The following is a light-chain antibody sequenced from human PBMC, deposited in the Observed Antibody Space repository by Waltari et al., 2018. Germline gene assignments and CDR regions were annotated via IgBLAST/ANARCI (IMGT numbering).Light chain of an antibody. CDR3: QQYYAAPYT. Sequence: DIVMTQSPDSLAVSLGGRATINCRSSRSVLDTSKNKNFLAWYQLKPGQSPKLLIYWASTRESGVPYRFRASVSWTDFTLTLSSLQAEDVAIYSFQQYYAAPYTFGQGTKVEIK. J-gene: IGKJ2*01. CDR2: WAS. CDR1: RSVLDTSKNKNF. V-gene: IGKV4-1*01.